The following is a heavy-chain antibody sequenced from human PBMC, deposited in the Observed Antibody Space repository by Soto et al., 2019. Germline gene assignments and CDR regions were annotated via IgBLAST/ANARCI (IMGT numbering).Heavy chain of an antibody. CDR2: ISGSGGIT. CDR1: GFTFSSYA. D-gene: IGHD3-22*01. V-gene: IGHV3-23*01. J-gene: IGHJ4*02. Sequence: EVQLLESGGGLVQPGGSLRLSCAASGFTFSSYAMSWVRQAPGKGLEWVSAISGSGGITYYADSVKGRFTISRDNSKSTLYLQMNSLRAEDTAVYYCAKEPLFDDYDSSGYSHYFDYWGQGTLVTVSS. CDR3: AKEPLFDDYDSSGYSHYFDY.